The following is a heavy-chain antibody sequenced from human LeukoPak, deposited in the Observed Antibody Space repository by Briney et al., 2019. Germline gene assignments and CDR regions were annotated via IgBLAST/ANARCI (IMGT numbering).Heavy chain of an antibody. J-gene: IGHJ3*02. V-gene: IGHV4-59*01. CDR3: ARGPSGDAFDI. Sequence: PSETLSLTCTVSGGSISSYYWSWIRQPPAKGLEWIGYIYYSGSTNYNPSLKSRVTISVDTSKNQFSLKLSSVTAADTAVYYCARGPSGDAFDIWGQGTMVTVSS. CDR1: GGSISSYY. CDR2: IYYSGST.